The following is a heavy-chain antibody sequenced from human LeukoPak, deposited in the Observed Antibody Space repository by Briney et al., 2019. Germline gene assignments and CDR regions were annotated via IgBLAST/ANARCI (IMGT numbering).Heavy chain of an antibody. D-gene: IGHD6-6*01. Sequence: GGSLRLSCAASGFTLTTYTMNWVRQTPGKGLEWVSFISSSSSAIYYADSVKGRFTISRDNAKNSLFLQMNSLRAEDTAVYYCAREYSSSSGRAFDIWGQGTMVTVSS. CDR2: ISSSSSAI. V-gene: IGHV3-48*01. CDR1: GFTLTTYT. J-gene: IGHJ3*02. CDR3: AREYSSSSGRAFDI.